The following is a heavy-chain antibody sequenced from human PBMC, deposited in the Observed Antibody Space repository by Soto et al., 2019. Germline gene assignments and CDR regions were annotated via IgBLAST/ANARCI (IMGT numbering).Heavy chain of an antibody. CDR2: MYHTGIT. CDR3: ARESYNESNVGYFDL. D-gene: IGHD1-1*01. J-gene: IGHJ2*01. V-gene: IGHV4-4*02. Sequence: QVQLQESGPGLVKPSGTLSLTCAVSRGSISSSNWWSWVRQSPGKGPEWIRAMYHTGITNYSPSLKSRVTMSVDKSKNQFSLKLSSVTAADTAVYYCARESYNESNVGYFDLWGRGTLVSVSS. CDR1: RGSISSSNW.